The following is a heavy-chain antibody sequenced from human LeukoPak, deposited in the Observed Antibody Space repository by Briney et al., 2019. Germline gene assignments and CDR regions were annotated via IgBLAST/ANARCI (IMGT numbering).Heavy chain of an antibody. CDR1: GGSISSSSSY. D-gene: IGHD6-13*01. CDR2: ISYSGST. V-gene: IGHV4-39*01. CDR3: ARLRWYGDY. J-gene: IGHJ4*02. Sequence: PSETLSLTCTVSGGSISSSSSYWGWIRQPPGKGLEWIGSISYSGSTYYNPSLKSRVTISVDTSKNQFSLKVSSVTAADTAVYYCARLRWYGDYWGQGTLVTVSS.